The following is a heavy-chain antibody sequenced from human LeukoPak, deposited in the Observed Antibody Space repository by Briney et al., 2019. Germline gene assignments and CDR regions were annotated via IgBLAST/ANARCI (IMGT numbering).Heavy chain of an antibody. J-gene: IGHJ2*01. V-gene: IGHV3-48*01. CDR3: ARESYGSGRNFYFDL. D-gene: IGHD3-10*01. CDR2: ISSGSSTI. CDR1: GFTFSSYT. Sequence: GGSLRLSCAASGFTFSSYTMNWVRQAPGKGLEWVSYISSGSSTIYYADSVKGRFTISRDNAKNSLYLQMNSLRAEDTAVYYCARESYGSGRNFYFDLWGRGALVTVSS.